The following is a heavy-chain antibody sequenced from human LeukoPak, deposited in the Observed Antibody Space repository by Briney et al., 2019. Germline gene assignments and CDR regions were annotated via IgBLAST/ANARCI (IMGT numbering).Heavy chain of an antibody. CDR3: AKEDHVWFGGYTSR. Sequence: GSLRLSCAASGFTFSSYSMNWVRQAPGKGLEWVSAIIGSGGNTYYADSVKGRFTISRDNSKNTLYLQMNSLRAEDTAVYYCAKEDHVWFGGYTSRWGQGTLVTVSS. CDR1: GFTFSSYS. J-gene: IGHJ4*02. D-gene: IGHD3-10*01. CDR2: IIGSGGNT. V-gene: IGHV3-23*01.